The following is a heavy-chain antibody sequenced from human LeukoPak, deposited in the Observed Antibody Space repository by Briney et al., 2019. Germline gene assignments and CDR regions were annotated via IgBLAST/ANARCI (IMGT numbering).Heavy chain of an antibody. V-gene: IGHV4-31*03. CDR1: GGSISSGDYY. Sequence: SQTLSLTCTVSGGSISSGDYYWTWIRQHPGKGLEGIGFIYYSGNTYYNPSLKSRVTISIDTSKNQFSLKLSSVTAADTAVYYCATTRAHQFDYWGQGTLVTVSS. CDR3: ATTRAHQFDY. J-gene: IGHJ4*02. CDR2: IYYSGNT. D-gene: IGHD4-11*01.